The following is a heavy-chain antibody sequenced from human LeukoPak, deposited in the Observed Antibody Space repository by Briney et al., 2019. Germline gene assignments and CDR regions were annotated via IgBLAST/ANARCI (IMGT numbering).Heavy chain of an antibody. CDR1: GGSISSSNYY. CDR3: ARHRGSTVTTSLDY. D-gene: IGHD4-17*01. Sequence: SETLSLTCSVSGGSISSSNYYWGWIRQPPGKGLEWIGSIYYSGTTYYNPSLKSRVTISADMSKNQFSLNLNSVTAADTAVYYCARHRGSTVTTSLDYWGQGNLVTVSS. CDR2: IYYSGTT. J-gene: IGHJ4*02. V-gene: IGHV4-39*01.